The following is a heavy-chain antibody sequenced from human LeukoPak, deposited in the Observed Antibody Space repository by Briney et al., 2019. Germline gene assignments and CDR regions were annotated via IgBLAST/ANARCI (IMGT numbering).Heavy chain of an antibody. V-gene: IGHV1-46*01. CDR2: INPSGASA. Sequence: GASVKVSCKASGYTFTSYSIHWVRQAPGQGLEWMGIINPSGASAMYAQKLQGRVTMTTDTSTSTAYMELRSLRSDDTAVYYCARTVPSRGYSGYDWVRGVTGYYYYMDVWGKGTTVTVPS. CDR1: GYTFTSYS. J-gene: IGHJ6*03. CDR3: ARTVPSRGYSGYDWVRGVTGYYYYMDV. D-gene: IGHD5-12*01.